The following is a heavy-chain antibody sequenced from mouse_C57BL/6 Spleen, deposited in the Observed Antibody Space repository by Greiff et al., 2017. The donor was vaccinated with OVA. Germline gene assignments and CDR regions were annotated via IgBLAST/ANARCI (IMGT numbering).Heavy chain of an antibody. J-gene: IGHJ4*01. V-gene: IGHV1-82*01. CDR2: IYPGDGDP. CDR3: AIYGKAMDY. D-gene: IGHD1-1*02. Sequence: QVQLKESGPELVKPGASVKISCKASGYAFSSSWMNWVKQRPGKGLEWIGRIYPGDGDPNYNGKFKGKAPLTADKSSSTAYMQHSSMTAEDAAVYYCAIYGKAMDYWGQGTSVTVSS. CDR1: GYAFSSSW.